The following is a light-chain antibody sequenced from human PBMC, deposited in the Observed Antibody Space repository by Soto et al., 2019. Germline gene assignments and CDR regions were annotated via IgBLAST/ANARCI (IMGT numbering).Light chain of an antibody. Sequence: EIVLTQSPATLSLSPGERATLSCRASQSVSSFLAWYQQKPGQAPRLLIYDASNRATGIPARFSGSGSGTDITLTIRSLEPEDFAVYYCQHRSNWPLTFGGGTKVEIK. CDR2: DAS. CDR1: QSVSSF. V-gene: IGKV3-11*01. CDR3: QHRSNWPLT. J-gene: IGKJ4*01.